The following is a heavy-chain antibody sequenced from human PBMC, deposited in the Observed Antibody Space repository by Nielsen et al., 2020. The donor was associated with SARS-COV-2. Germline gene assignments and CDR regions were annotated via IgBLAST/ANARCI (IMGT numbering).Heavy chain of an antibody. V-gene: IGHV3-9*01. CDR3: AKMVDTAMGDAFDI. D-gene: IGHD5-18*01. Sequence: GRSLRLSCAASGFTFDDYAMHWVRQAPGKGLEWVSGISWNSGSIGYADSVKGRFTISRDNAKNSLYLQMNSLRAEDTALYYCAKMVDTAMGDAFDIWGQGTMVTVSS. CDR2: ISWNSGSI. CDR1: GFTFDDYA. J-gene: IGHJ3*02.